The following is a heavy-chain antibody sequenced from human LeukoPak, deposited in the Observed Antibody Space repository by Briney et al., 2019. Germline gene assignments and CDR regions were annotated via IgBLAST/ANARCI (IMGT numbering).Heavy chain of an antibody. CDR2: INPNSGGT. D-gene: IGHD6-13*01. CDR1: GYTFTGYY. J-gene: IGHJ4*02. Sequence: ASVWVSCKASGYTFTGYYMHWVRQAPGQGLEWMGWINPNSGGTNYAQKFRGRVTMTRDTSISTAYMELSSLTSDDTAVYYCATTAAPLGYWGQGTLVTASS. CDR3: ATTAAPLGY. V-gene: IGHV1-2*02.